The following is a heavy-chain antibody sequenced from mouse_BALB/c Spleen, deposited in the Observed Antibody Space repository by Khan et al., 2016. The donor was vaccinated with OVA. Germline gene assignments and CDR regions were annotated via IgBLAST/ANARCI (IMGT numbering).Heavy chain of an antibody. CDR3: ARNYDYDEGLAY. CDR1: GFSLTTYG. D-gene: IGHD2-4*01. Sequence: QVRLQQSGPGLVQPSQTLSITCTVSGFSLTTYGVHWVRQSPGKGLEWLGVIWSGGTTDYCAAFISRLSINKEITKIQVFFKMNRLQANETAIYYWARNYDYDEGLAYWGQGTLVTVSA. V-gene: IGHV2-2*02. CDR2: IWSGGTT. J-gene: IGHJ3*01.